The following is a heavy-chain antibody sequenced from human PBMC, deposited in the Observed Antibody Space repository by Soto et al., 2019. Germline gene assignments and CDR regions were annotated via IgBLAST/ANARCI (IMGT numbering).Heavy chain of an antibody. Sequence: QVQLVQSGAEVKKPGSSVKVSCKASGDTFNTYSISWVRQAPGQGLAWMGGIIPIFGTANYAQNCQGRVTITADGSTNTGYMDLSGLRAEDTAVYFCVRDPCSSTTCYHDFWGQGTLVTVSS. CDR2: IIPIFGTA. J-gene: IGHJ4*02. CDR1: GDTFNTYS. D-gene: IGHD2-2*01. CDR3: VRDPCSSTTCYHDF. V-gene: IGHV1-69*12.